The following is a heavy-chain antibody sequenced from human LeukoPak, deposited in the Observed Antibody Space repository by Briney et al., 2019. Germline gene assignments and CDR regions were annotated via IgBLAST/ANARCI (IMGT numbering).Heavy chain of an antibody. CDR2: VSCSGGNT. J-gene: IGHJ4*02. D-gene: IGHD7-27*01. CDR3: ARDLNWETY. Sequence: GGSLRLSCAASGFTFSSYAMSWVRQASGKGLACVSAVSCSGGNTNSAVSVKGRFTISRDNSENTLYLQLNSLRAGDTAVYYCARDLNWETYWGQGTLVSVSS. CDR1: GFTFSSYA. V-gene: IGHV3-23*01.